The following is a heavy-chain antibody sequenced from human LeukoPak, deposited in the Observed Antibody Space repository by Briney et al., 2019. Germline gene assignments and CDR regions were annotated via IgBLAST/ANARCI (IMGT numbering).Heavy chain of an antibody. Sequence: GGSLRLSCAASGFTFSSYSMNWVRQAPGKGLEWVSYISSISSTIYYADSVKGRFTISRDNAKNSLYLQMNSLRDEDTAVYYCASFSIAAPQDFFDYWGQGTLVTVSS. CDR1: GFTFSSYS. CDR3: ASFSIAAPQDFFDY. V-gene: IGHV3-48*02. J-gene: IGHJ4*02. D-gene: IGHD6-6*01. CDR2: ISSISSTI.